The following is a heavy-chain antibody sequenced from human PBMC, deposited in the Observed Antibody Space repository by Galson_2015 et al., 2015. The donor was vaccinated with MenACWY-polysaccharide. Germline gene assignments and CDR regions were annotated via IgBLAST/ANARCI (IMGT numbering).Heavy chain of an antibody. CDR1: GFIFSSYY. CDR3: ARDRRANDAFDI. V-gene: IGHV3-48*01. J-gene: IGHJ3*02. CDR2: ISGSSSTI. Sequence: SLRLSCAASGFIFSSYYMNWVRQAPGKGLEWISYISGSSSTIFYADSVKGRFTISRDNAKNSLYLQMNSLRAEDTAVYYCARDRRANDAFDIWGQGTMVTVSS.